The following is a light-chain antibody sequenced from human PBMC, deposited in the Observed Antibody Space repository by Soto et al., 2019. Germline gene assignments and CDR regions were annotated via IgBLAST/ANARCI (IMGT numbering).Light chain of an antibody. J-gene: IGLJ1*01. V-gene: IGLV2-14*03. CDR3: NSYTSSSTYV. Sequence: QSVLTQPASVSGSPGQSITISCTGTSSDVDAYNNVSWYQHHPGKAPKLMLYDVANRPSGVSNRFSGSKSGNTASLTISGLQAEDEADYYCNSYTSSSTYVFGTGTKVTVL. CDR1: SSDVDAYNN. CDR2: DVA.